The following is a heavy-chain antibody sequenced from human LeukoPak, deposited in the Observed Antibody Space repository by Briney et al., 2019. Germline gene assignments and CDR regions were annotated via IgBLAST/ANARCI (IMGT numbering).Heavy chain of an antibody. CDR3: ARDPGYYDSSGYHGY. V-gene: IGHV3-21*01. Sequence: MPGGSLRLSCAASGFTFSSYSMNWVRQAPGKGLEWVSSISSSSSYIYYADSVKGRFTISRDNAKNSLYLQMNSLGAEDTAVYYCARDPGYYDSSGYHGYWGQGTLVTVSS. CDR1: GFTFSSYS. CDR2: ISSSSSYI. D-gene: IGHD3-22*01. J-gene: IGHJ4*02.